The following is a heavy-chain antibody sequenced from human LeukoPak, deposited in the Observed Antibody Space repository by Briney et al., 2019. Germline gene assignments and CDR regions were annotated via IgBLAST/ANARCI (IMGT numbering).Heavy chain of an antibody. CDR1: GFTFSNYW. D-gene: IGHD3-3*01. CDR3: VRGQTIDY. CDR2: IKSDGTGI. J-gene: IGHJ4*02. V-gene: IGHV3-74*01. Sequence: PGGSLRLSCTTSGFTFSNYWMYWVRQAPGKGLMWVSRIKSDGTGITYTDSVEGRFTISRDNAKNTLYLQMNSLRDEATAVYYCVRGQTIDYWGQGTLVTVSS.